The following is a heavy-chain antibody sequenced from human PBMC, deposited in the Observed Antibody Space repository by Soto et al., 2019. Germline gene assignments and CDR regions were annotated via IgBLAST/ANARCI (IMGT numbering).Heavy chain of an antibody. CDR2: FDPEDGET. J-gene: IGHJ4*02. Sequence: ASVKVSCKVSGYTLTELSMHWVRQAPGKGLEWMGGFDPEDGETIYAQKFQGRVTMTEDTSTDTAYMELSSLRSEDTAVYYCATHIEHDSSGYYYFDYWGQGTLVTVSS. D-gene: IGHD3-22*01. CDR3: ATHIEHDSSGYYYFDY. CDR1: GYTLTELS. V-gene: IGHV1-24*01.